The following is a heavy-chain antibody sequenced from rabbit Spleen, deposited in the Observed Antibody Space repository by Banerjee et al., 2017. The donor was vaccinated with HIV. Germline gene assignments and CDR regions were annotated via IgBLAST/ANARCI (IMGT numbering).Heavy chain of an antibody. D-gene: IGHD4-1*01. CDR2: IYPVFGIT. CDR1: GIDLMSIA. V-gene: IGHV1S7*01. Sequence: QELKESGGRLVTPGGSLTLSCKASGIDLMSIAMSWVRQAPGKGLEWIGDIYPVFGITNYANWVKDRFTISSDNAQNTVDLQMNSLTPADTATYFCARNANGGWDLWGPGTLVTVS. CDR3: ARNANGGWDL. J-gene: IGHJ4*01.